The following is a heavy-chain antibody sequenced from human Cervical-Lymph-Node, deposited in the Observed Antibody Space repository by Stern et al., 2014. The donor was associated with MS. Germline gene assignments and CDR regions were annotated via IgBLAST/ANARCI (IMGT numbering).Heavy chain of an antibody. Sequence: QVQLGQSGAEVKKPGSSVKVSCKSSGGISWVRQAPGQGLEWMGGVIPFVGISNYAQKFQGRVTIIADTSTNTTYLHLSRLTSADTAVYYCARGSGDNWFDPWGQGTLVTVSS. V-gene: IGHV1-69*17. CDR1: GG. CDR3: ARGSGDNWFDP. J-gene: IGHJ5*02. D-gene: IGHD3-10*01. CDR2: VIPFVGIS.